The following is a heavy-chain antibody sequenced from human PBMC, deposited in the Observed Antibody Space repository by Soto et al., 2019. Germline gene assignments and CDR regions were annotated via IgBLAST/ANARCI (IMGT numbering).Heavy chain of an antibody. Sequence: ASVKVSCKASGYTNTSCARHWVRQATGQRLEWMGWINAGNGNTKYSQKFQGRVTITRDTSASTAYMELSSLRAEDTAVYYCARDPLWGTAMVLWYFDLRGRGTLVTVSS. D-gene: IGHD5-18*01. CDR3: ARDPLWGTAMVLWYFDL. CDR1: GYTNTSCA. J-gene: IGHJ2*01. CDR2: INAGNGNT. V-gene: IGHV1-3*01.